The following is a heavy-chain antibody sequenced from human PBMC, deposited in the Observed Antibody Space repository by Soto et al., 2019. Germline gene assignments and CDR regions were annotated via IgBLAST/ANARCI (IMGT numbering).Heavy chain of an antibody. Sequence: QVQLVESGGGVVQPGRSLRLCCAASGFTFSTHAMHWVRQAPGKGLECVAIVSFDGSNKYYADSVKGRFTISRDNSKNTLYLQMSGLTPEDTAVYYCARDQTGITTTGGGRIEHWGQGTLVTVSS. J-gene: IGHJ1*01. D-gene: IGHD1-20*01. CDR2: VSFDGSNK. CDR3: ARDQTGITTTGGGRIEH. CDR1: GFTFSTHA. V-gene: IGHV3-30-3*01.